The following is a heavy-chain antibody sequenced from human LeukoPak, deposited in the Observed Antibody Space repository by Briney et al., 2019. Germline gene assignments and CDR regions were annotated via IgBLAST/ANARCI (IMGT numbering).Heavy chain of an antibody. J-gene: IGHJ4*02. Sequence: GGSLRLSCAVSVFTFSSAWMQWVRQAPGTGLVWVSRITDDATTTYADSVRGRFTISRDNAKKILYLQMNSLRAEDTAVYYCGRDRVGPDYWGQGTLVTVSS. V-gene: IGHV3-74*03. CDR3: GRDRVGPDY. CDR1: VFTFSSAW. D-gene: IGHD1-26*01. CDR2: ITDDATT.